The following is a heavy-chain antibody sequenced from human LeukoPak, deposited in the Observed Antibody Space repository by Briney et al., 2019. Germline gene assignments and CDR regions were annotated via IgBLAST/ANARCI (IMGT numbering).Heavy chain of an antibody. Sequence: GGSLRLSCAASGFTLSGFAMHWVRQAPGKGLEWVAVLLHDGSGKYYADSVKGRFTISRDTSKNMVYLQMNSLRAEETAVYYCARDLGGYGYYDMDVWGQGTTVTVSS. CDR3: ARDLGGYGYYDMDV. CDR2: LLHDGSGK. V-gene: IGHV3-30-3*01. J-gene: IGHJ6*02. D-gene: IGHD3-22*01. CDR1: GFTLSGFA.